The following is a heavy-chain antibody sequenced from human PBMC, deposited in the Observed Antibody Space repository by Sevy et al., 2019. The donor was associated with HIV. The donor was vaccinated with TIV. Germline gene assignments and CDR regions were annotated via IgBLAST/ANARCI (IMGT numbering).Heavy chain of an antibody. Sequence: ASVKVSCKASGYVLSYFHIHWVRQAPGQGPEWMGIIHPTGRDITYALKFQGRFTMTRDASTNTVYMDLSSLTSEDTAVYYCARGGSGSGRGFDYWGQGTLVTVSS. V-gene: IGHV1-46*01. D-gene: IGHD3-10*01. CDR2: IHPTGRDI. CDR3: ARGGSGSGRGFDY. CDR1: GYVLSYFH. J-gene: IGHJ4*02.